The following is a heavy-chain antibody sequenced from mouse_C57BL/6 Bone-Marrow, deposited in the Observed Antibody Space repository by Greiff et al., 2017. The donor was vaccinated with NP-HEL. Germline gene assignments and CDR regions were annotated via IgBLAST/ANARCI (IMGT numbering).Heavy chain of an antibody. CDR1: GYTFTSYW. D-gene: IGHD2-3*01. Sequence: QVQLQQPGAELVMPGASVKLSCKASGYTFTSYWMHWVKQRPGQGLEWIGEIDPSDSYTNYNQKFKGKSTLTVDKSSSTAYMQLSSLTSEDSAVYYCARSYDGYYPVAYWGQGTLVTVSA. V-gene: IGHV1-69*01. CDR3: ARSYDGYYPVAY. J-gene: IGHJ3*01. CDR2: IDPSDSYT.